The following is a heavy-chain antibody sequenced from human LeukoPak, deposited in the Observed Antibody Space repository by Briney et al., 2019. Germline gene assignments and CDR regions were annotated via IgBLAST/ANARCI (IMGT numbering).Heavy chain of an antibody. Sequence: GGSLRLSCAASGFTFSSFIMNWVRQAPGKGLEWVSYIGDNSAIYYADSVKGRFTISRDNAKNSLSLQMNSLRDEDTAVYYCAREGYYGAFDIWGQGTMVTVSS. CDR1: GFTFSSFI. CDR3: AREGYYGAFDI. V-gene: IGHV3-48*02. D-gene: IGHD3-10*01. CDR2: IGDNSAI. J-gene: IGHJ3*02.